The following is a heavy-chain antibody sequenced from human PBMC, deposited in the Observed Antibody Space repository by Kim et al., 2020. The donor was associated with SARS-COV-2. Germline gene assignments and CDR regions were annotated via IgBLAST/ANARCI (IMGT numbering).Heavy chain of an antibody. CDR2: ISDGGVRT. Sequence: GGSLRLSCEASGFTFGRYAMSWARQAPGKGLEWVSTISDGGVRTHYADSVKGRFTISRDNSKSTLFLHMNSLSAEDTAAYYCESSDYWGQGSLVTVSS. V-gene: IGHV3-23*01. J-gene: IGHJ4*02. CDR3: ESSDY. CDR1: GFTFGRYA.